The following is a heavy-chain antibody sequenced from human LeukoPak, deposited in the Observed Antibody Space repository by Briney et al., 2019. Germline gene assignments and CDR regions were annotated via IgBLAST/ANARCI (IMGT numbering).Heavy chain of an antibody. CDR1: GFTFSNFW. CDR2: IKQDGSQK. J-gene: IGHJ4*02. Sequence: GGSLRLSCAASGFTFSNFWMTWVRQAPGKGLEWVAIIKQDGSQKYYVDSVKGRFTISRDNARNSLYLQMNSLRAEDRAVYWAVAGTTYWGQGTLVTVSS. V-gene: IGHV3-7*05. D-gene: IGHD6-19*01. CDR3: VAGTTY.